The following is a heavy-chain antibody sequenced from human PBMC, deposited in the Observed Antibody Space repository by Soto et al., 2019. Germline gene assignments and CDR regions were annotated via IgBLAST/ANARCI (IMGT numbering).Heavy chain of an antibody. V-gene: IGHV1-18*01. CDR1: GFTFSNYG. CDR2: VSANNGHT. D-gene: IGHD2-8*01. CDR3: ARDIESVTAKHFFYYYAMAV. J-gene: IGHJ6*02. Sequence: QGQLVQSGAEVKKPGASVKLSCKASGFTFSNYGLNWVRQAPGQGLEWMGWVSANNGHTNYAQNLQGRVSMTTDTSTSTAYMELRGLTFDDTAVYYCARDIESVTAKHFFYYYAMAVWGQGATVTVAS.